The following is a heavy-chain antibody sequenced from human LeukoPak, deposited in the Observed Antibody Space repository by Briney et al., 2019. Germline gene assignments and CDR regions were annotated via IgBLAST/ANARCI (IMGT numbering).Heavy chain of an antibody. V-gene: IGHV3-21*01. Sequence: GGSLRLSCAASGFTFSDYSMSWVRQAPGEGLGWVSSIGSRSGYIYYADSVKGRFTMSRDNAKNSLYLQMNSLGAEDTAMYYCARGEYGYYFDYWGQGTLVTVSS. CDR1: GFTFSDYS. J-gene: IGHJ4*02. D-gene: IGHD4/OR15-4a*01. CDR2: IGSRSGYI. CDR3: ARGEYGYYFDY.